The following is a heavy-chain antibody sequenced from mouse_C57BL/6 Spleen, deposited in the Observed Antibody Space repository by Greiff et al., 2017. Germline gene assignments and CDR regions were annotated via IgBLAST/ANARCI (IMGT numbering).Heavy chain of an antibody. J-gene: IGHJ4*01. Sequence: QVQLQQSGAELMKPGASVKLSCKATGYTFTGYWIEWVKQRPGHGLEWIGEILPGSGSTNYNEKFKGKAKFTADTSSNTAYMQLSSLTTEDSAIYYCARRENYGSSPYYYAMDYWGQGTSVTVSS. V-gene: IGHV1-9*01. CDR3: ARRENYGSSPYYYAMDY. CDR1: GYTFTGYW. D-gene: IGHD1-1*01. CDR2: ILPGSGST.